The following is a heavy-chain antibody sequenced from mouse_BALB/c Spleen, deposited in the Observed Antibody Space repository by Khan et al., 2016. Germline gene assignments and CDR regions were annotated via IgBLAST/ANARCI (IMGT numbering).Heavy chain of an antibody. Sequence: QVQLQQSGAELVRPGTSVKVSCKASGYAFTNYLIEWVKQRPGQGLEWIGVINPGSGGTHYNEKFKGKATLTADKSSSTAYIQLSSLTSDDSAVYFCARADYYGSSGAYWGQGTLVTVSA. CDR3: ARADYYGSSGAY. D-gene: IGHD1-1*01. V-gene: IGHV1-54*01. CDR2: INPGSGGT. J-gene: IGHJ3*01. CDR1: GYAFTNYL.